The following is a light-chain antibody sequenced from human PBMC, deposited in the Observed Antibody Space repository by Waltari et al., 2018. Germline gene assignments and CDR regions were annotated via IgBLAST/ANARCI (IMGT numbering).Light chain of an antibody. J-gene: IGLJ2*01. CDR2: EGS. V-gene: IGLV2-23*03. CDR3: CSYAGSSTFV. CDR1: SSDVGSYNL. Sequence: QSALTQPASVSGSPGQSITIPCTGTSSDVGSYNLVSWYQQHPGKAPKLMIYEGSKRPSGFSKRFAASKSGNTASLTISGLQAEDEADYYCCSYAGSSTFVFGGGTKLTVL.